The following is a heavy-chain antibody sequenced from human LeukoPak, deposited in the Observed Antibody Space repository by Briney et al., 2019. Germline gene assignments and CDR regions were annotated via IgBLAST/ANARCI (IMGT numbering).Heavy chain of an antibody. D-gene: IGHD4-17*01. J-gene: IGHJ3*02. CDR2: ISGSGSAT. V-gene: IGHV3-23*01. CDR1: GFTFRSYA. Sequence: QPGGSLRLSCAASGFTFRSYAMNWVRQAPGKGLEWVSAISGSGSATYYADSVKGRFTISRDNSKNTLYLQMNGLRAEDTAVYYCAKDQYGEAFDIWGPGTMVTVSS. CDR3: AKDQYGEAFDI.